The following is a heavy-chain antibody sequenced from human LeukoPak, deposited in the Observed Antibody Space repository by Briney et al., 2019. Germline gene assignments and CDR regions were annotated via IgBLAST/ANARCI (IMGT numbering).Heavy chain of an antibody. D-gene: IGHD6-13*01. CDR1: GGTFSSYA. CDR2: IIPIFGTA. Sequence: SVKVSCKASGGTFSSYAISWVRQAPGQGLEWIGGIIPIFGTANYAQKFQGRVTITTDGSTSTAYMELSSLRSEDTAVYYCARESVRIAAAERGYFDYWGQGTLVTVSS. CDR3: ARESVRIAAAERGYFDY. J-gene: IGHJ4*02. V-gene: IGHV1-69*05.